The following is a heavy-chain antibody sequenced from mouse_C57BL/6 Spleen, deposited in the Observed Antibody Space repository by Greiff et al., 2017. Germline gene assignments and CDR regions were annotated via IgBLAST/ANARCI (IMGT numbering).Heavy chain of an antibody. CDR2: IYPGDGDT. V-gene: IGHV1-82*01. D-gene: IGHD2-3*01. J-gene: IGHJ2*01. CDR3: AREDDGYLDY. Sequence: VKLQPSGPELVKPGASVKISCKASGYAFSSSWMNWVKQRPGKGLEWIGRIYPGDGDTNYNGKFKGKATLTADKSSSTAYMQLSSLTSEDSAVYFCAREDDGYLDYWGQGTTLTVSS. CDR1: GYAFSSSW.